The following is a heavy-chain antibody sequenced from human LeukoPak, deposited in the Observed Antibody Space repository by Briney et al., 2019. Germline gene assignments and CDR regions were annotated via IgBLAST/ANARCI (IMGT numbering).Heavy chain of an antibody. J-gene: IGHJ5*02. V-gene: IGHV4-4*07. CDR1: GGSISSYY. CDR2: IYSSGST. CDR3: ARGPSGQWLVLKP. D-gene: IGHD6-19*01. Sequence: PSETLSLTCTVSGGSISSYYWSWIRQPAGKGLEWIGRIYSSGSTNYNPSLKSRVTMSVDTSKNQISLKLSSVTAADTAVYYCARGPSGQWLVLKPWGQGTLVTVSS.